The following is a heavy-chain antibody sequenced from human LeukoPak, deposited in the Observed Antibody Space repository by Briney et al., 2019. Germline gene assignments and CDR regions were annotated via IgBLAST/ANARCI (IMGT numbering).Heavy chain of an antibody. V-gene: IGHV4-59*08. Sequence: PSETLSLTCTVSGDSISGYSWTWIRQPPGKGLEWIGYIYYNGNTNYNPSLRSRVTISIDTSKNQFSLKLTSVTAADSAVYYCALMGVGPHTVNHWGQGALVTVSS. J-gene: IGHJ5*02. CDR3: ALMGVGPHTVNH. CDR1: GDSISGYS. D-gene: IGHD3-16*01. CDR2: IYYNGNT.